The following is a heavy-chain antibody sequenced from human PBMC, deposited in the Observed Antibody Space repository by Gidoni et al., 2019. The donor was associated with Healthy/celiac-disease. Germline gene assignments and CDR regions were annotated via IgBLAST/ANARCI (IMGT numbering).Heavy chain of an antibody. CDR3: ARKLYSSGWNGFDY. Sequence: EVQLVESGGGLVQPGGSLRLSCAASGFTFSSYAMNWVRQAPGKGLEWVSYISSTSSTIYYADSVRGRFAISRDNAKDSLFLQMSSLRDEDTAVYYCARKLYSSGWNGFDYWGQGTLVTVSS. V-gene: IGHV3-48*02. D-gene: IGHD6-19*01. CDR1: GFTFSSYA. CDR2: ISSTSSTI. J-gene: IGHJ4*02.